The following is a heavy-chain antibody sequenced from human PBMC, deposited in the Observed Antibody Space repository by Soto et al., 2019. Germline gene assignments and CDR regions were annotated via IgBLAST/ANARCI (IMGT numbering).Heavy chain of an antibody. J-gene: IGHJ4*02. CDR3: AKDRVGGTFYTPLAF. CDR2: ITYDVSFQ. Sequence: PGGSLRLSCQASGFNFDNYGMHWVRQAPGKGLEWVAVITYDVSFQYYADSVKGRFTISRDNSKNTLSLHLNTLKPEDTAVYHCAKDRVGGTFYTPLAFWGQGTLVTVSS. CDR1: GFNFDNYG. D-gene: IGHD1-7*01. V-gene: IGHV3-30*18.